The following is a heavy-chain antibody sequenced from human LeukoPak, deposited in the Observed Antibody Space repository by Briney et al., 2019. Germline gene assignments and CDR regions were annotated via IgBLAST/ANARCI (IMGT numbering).Heavy chain of an antibody. V-gene: IGHV4-59*01. J-gene: IGHJ5*02. CDR2: IYYSGST. Sequence: SETLSLTCAVYGGSFSGYYWSWIRQPPGKGLEWIGYIYYSGSTNYNPSLKSRVTISVDTSKNQFSLKLSSVTAADTAVYYCAGGSSSWFSEHPFDPWGQGTLVTVSS. D-gene: IGHD6-13*01. CDR3: AGGSSSWFSEHPFDP. CDR1: GGSFSGYY.